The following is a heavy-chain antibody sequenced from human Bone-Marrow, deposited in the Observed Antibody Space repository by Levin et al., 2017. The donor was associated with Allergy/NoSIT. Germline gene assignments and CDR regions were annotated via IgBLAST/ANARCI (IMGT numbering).Heavy chain of an antibody. CDR2: FDPEDGET. V-gene: IGHV1-24*01. Sequence: GGSLRLSCKVSGYTLTDLSMHWVRQAPGKGLEWMGGFDPEDGETIYAQKFQGRVTMTEDTSTDTADMELSSLRSEDTAVYYCATGRGGSGLFDYWGQGTLVTVSS. J-gene: IGHJ4*02. D-gene: IGHD3-10*01. CDR3: ATGRGGSGLFDY. CDR1: GYTLTDLS.